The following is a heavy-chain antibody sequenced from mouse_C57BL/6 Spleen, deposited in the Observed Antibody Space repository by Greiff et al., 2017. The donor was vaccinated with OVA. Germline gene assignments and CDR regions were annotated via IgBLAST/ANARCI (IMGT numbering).Heavy chain of an antibody. D-gene: IGHD2-2*01. J-gene: IGHJ3*01. CDR1: GYTFTSYW. V-gene: IGHV1-52*01. Sequence: VQLQQPGAELVRPGSSVKLSCKASGYTFTSYWMHWVKQRPIQGLEWIGNIDPSDSETHYNQKFKDKATLTVDKSSSTAYMQLSSLTSEDSAVYYCARSGLRRAWFAYWGQGTLVTVSA. CDR3: ARSGLRRAWFAY. CDR2: IDPSDSET.